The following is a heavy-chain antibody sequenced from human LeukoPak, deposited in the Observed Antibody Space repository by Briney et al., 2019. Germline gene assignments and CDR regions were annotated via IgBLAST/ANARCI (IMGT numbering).Heavy chain of an antibody. CDR2: INPNTGGT. CDR1: GYTFTGYY. V-gene: IGHV1-2*06. CDR3: ARVGDGLDDAFDI. D-gene: IGHD5-24*01. Sequence: ASVKVSCKASGYTFTGYYMNWVRQAPGQGLEWLGRINPNTGGTNFAQSFQGRVTMARDTSITTAYMELSRLRSDDTAVYYCARVGDGLDDAFDIWGQGTMVTVSS. J-gene: IGHJ3*02.